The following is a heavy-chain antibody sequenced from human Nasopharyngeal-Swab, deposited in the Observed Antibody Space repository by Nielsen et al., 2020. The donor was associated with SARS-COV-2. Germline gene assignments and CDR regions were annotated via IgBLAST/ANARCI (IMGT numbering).Heavy chain of an antibody. Sequence: GESLKISCAGSGFIFSNYWMHWVRQAPGKGLEWVAFIAHDASNEYYGDSVKGRFSISRDSSKNTLYLQMDSLRGEDTAVYYCATNNYYRFENWGQGTLVSVSS. D-gene: IGHD3-22*01. V-gene: IGHV3-30*02. CDR2: IAHDASNE. CDR3: ATNNYYRFEN. CDR1: GFIFSNYW. J-gene: IGHJ4*02.